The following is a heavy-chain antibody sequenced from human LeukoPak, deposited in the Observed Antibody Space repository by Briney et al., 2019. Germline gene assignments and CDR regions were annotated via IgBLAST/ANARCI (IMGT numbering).Heavy chain of an antibody. D-gene: IGHD3-22*01. J-gene: IGHJ4*02. CDR3: ARDLGGYYYDSSGSYFDY. V-gene: IGHV3-7*01. CDR1: GFTFSSYW. Sequence: VGSLRLSCAPSGFTFSSYWMSWVRQAPGKGLAWVANIKQDGSEKYYVDSVKGRFTISRDNAKNSLYLQMNSLRAEDTAVYYCARDLGGYYYDSSGSYFDYWGQGTLVTVSS. CDR2: IKQDGSEK.